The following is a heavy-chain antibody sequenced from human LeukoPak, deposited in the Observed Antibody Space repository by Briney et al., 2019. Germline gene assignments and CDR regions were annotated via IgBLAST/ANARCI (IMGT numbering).Heavy chain of an antibody. V-gene: IGHV4-39*07. Sequence: SETLSLTCTVSGDSISSSSYYWGWIRQLPGKGLEWIGSIYYSGSTYYNPSLKSRVTISVDTSKNQFSLKLSSVTAADTAVYYCARRGTRRSNDYERYYYYMDVWGKGTTVTISS. CDR3: ARRGTRRSNDYERYYYYMDV. CDR1: GDSISSSSYY. D-gene: IGHD4-17*01. CDR2: IYYSGST. J-gene: IGHJ6*03.